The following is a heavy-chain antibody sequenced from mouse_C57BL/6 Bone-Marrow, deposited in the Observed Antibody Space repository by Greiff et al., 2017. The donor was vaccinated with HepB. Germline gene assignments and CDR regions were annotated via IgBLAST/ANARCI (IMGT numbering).Heavy chain of an antibody. J-gene: IGHJ4*01. V-gene: IGHV1-76*01. CDR2: IYPGSGNT. CDR3: AREEEAMDY. Sequence: QVQLKQSGAELVRPGASVKLSCKASGYTFTDYYINWVKQRPGQGLEWIARIYPGSGNTYYNEKFKGKATLTAEKSSSTAYMQLSSLTSEDSAVYFCAREEEAMDYWGQGTSVTVSS. CDR1: GYTFTDYY.